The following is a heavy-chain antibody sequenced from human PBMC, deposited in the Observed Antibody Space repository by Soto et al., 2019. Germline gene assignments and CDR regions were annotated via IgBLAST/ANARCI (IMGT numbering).Heavy chain of an antibody. CDR2: ISYDGSNK. CDR3: AKDRGAQKKHLDY. V-gene: IGHV3-30*18. J-gene: IGHJ4*02. D-gene: IGHD1-26*01. CDR1: GFTFSSYG. Sequence: QVQLVESGGGVVQPGRSLRLSCAASGFTFSSYGMHWVRQAPGKGLEWVAVISYDGSNKYYADSVKGRFTISRDNSKNTLYLQMNSLRAEDTAVYYCAKDRGAQKKHLDYWGQGTLVTVSS.